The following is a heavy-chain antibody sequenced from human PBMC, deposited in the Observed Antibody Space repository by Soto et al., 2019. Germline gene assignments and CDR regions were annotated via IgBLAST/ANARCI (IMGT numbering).Heavy chain of an antibody. D-gene: IGHD2-15*01. V-gene: IGHV3-11*01. CDR2: ISSSGSTI. J-gene: IGHJ3*02. CDR1: GFTFSDYY. CDR3: GGSVFVVGVVVRGFYVFDI. Sequence: GGSLRLSCAASGFTFSDYYMSWIRQAPGKGLEWVSYISSSGSTIYYADSVKGRFTISRDNAKNSLYLQMNSLRAEDTAVYYCGGSVFVVGVVVRGFYVFDIGGKGKMVTASS.